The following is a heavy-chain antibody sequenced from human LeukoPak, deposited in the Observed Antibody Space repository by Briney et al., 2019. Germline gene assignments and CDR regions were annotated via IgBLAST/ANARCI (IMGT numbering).Heavy chain of an antibody. CDR3: ARDLEYDYGDPRFDY. CDR2: ISSSSSTV. V-gene: IGHV3-48*01. CDR1: GFTFSSYG. J-gene: IGHJ4*02. Sequence: GGSLRLSCAASGFTFSSYGMTWVRQAPGKGLEWVSYISSSSSTVYYADSVKGRFTISRDNAKNSLYLQLNSLRAEDTAVYYCARDLEYDYGDPRFDYWGQGTLVTVSS. D-gene: IGHD4-17*01.